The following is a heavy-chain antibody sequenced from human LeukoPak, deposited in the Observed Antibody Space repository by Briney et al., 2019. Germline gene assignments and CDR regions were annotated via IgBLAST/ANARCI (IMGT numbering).Heavy chain of an antibody. J-gene: IGHJ6*02. Sequence: SQTLSLTCTVSGGSISSGGYYWRWIRQHPGKGLEWIGYIYYSGSTYYNPSLKSRVTISVDTSKNQFSLKLSSVTAADTAVYYCARVNPVTYYGMDVWGQGTTVTVSS. CDR2: IYYSGST. V-gene: IGHV4-31*03. CDR1: GGSISSGGYY. D-gene: IGHD4-11*01. CDR3: ARVNPVTYYGMDV.